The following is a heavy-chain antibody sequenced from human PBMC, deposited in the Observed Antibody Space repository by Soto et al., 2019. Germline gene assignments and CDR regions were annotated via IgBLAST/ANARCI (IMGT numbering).Heavy chain of an antibody. CDR2: ISYDGSNK. CDR1: GFTFSSYG. J-gene: IGHJ6*02. V-gene: IGHV3-30*18. CDR3: AKDLALRDSYYYYGMDV. Sequence: HPGGSLRLSCAASGFTFSSYGMHWVRQAPGKGLEWVAVISYDGSNKYYADSVKGRFTISRDNSKNTLYLQMNSLRAEDTAVYYCAKDLALRDSYYYYGMDVWGQGTTVTVSS.